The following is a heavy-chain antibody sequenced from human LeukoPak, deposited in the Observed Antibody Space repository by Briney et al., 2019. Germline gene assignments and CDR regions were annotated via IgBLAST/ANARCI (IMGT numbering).Heavy chain of an antibody. CDR1: GFTVITNY. Sequence: GGSLRLSCAASGFTVITNYMNWVRQAPGTVREWVSVFYSGGDTYYADSVKDRFTISRDVSKNTLYLQMNRLRVEDSAVYYCARGFYSYGYSFDHWGQGTLVTVSS. V-gene: IGHV3-66*01. CDR3: ARGFYSYGYSFDH. CDR2: FYSGGDT. D-gene: IGHD5-18*01. J-gene: IGHJ4*02.